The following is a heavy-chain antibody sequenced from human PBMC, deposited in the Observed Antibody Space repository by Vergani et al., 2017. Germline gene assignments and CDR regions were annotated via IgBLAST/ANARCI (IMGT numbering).Heavy chain of an antibody. J-gene: IGHJ4*02. CDR2: ISSSSSYI. D-gene: IGHD5-18*01. Sequence: EVQLVESGGGLVQPGGSLRLSCAASGFTFSSYSMNWVRQAPGKGLEWVSSISSSSSYIYYADSVKGRFTISRDNAKNSLYLQMNSLRAEDTAVYYCAREPRPGYSYGYDYWGQGTLVTVSS. V-gene: IGHV3-21*01. CDR1: GFTFSSYS. CDR3: AREPRPGYSYGYDY.